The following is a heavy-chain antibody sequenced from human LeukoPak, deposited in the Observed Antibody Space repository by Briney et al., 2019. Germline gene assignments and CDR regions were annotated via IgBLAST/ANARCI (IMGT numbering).Heavy chain of an antibody. CDR3: ASSVTTVTPPYYFDY. CDR1: GGTFSSYA. CDR2: IIPILGIA. V-gene: IGHV1-69*04. D-gene: IGHD4-11*01. J-gene: IGHJ4*02. Sequence: GSSVKVSCKASGGTFSSYAISWVRQAPGQGLEWMGRIIPILGIANYAQKFQGRVTITTDESTSTAYMELSSLRSEDTAVYYCASSVTTVTPPYYFDYWGQGTLVTVSS.